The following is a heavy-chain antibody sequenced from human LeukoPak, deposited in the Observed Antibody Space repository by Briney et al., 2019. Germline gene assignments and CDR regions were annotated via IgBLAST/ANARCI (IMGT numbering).Heavy chain of an antibody. D-gene: IGHD3-22*01. CDR3: ARNDYDSSGYYLMGDC. CDR1: GYTFTSHD. Sequence: ASVKVSCKASGYTFTSHDISWVRQAPGQGLEWMGTITVYKDNTKYAQKFQGRVTMPTGTSTSTAYMELRSLTSDDTAVYYCARNDYDSSGYYLMGDCWGQGTLVTVSS. J-gene: IGHJ4*02. V-gene: IGHV1-18*01. CDR2: ITVYKDNT.